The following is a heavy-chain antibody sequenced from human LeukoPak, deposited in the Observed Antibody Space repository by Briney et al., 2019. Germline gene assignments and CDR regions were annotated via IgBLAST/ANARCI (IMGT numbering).Heavy chain of an antibody. J-gene: IGHJ4*02. Sequence: GGSLRLSCAASGFTFSSYGMHWVRQAPGKGLEWVAVISYDGSNKYYADSVKGRFTISRDNSKNTLYLQMNSLRAEDTAVYYCAKDSGYESLDYWGQGTLVTVSS. CDR2: ISYDGSNK. CDR1: GFTFSSYG. CDR3: AKDSGYESLDY. D-gene: IGHD5-12*01. V-gene: IGHV3-30*18.